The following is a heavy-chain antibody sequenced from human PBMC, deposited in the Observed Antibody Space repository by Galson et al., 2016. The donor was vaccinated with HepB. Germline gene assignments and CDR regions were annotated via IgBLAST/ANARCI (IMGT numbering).Heavy chain of an antibody. V-gene: IGHV3-15*01. CDR2: IKSEADGGTA. CDR3: ITSSYYDSGGYYFDY. J-gene: IGHJ4*02. D-gene: IGHD3-10*01. CDR1: GFTFSHAW. Sequence: SLRLSCAASGFTFSHAWRTQVIQAPGKGLEWVGRIKSEADGGTADYAAPAKGRFIISRDDSKNTLYVQMNSLKIEDTAVYYCITSSYYDSGGYYFDYWGQGTLVTVSS.